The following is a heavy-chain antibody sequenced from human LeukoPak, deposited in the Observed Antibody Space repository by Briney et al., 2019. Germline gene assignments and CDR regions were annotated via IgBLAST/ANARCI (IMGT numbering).Heavy chain of an antibody. V-gene: IGHV3-48*03. J-gene: IGHJ4*02. CDR1: GFTFSSYE. CDR2: ISSRGSTI. CDR3: AGTGYDIIFDY. Sequence: GGSLRLSCAASGFTFSSYEMNWVRPAPGKGLEWVSYISSRGSTIYYADSVKGRFTISRDNAKNLLYLQMNSLRAEDTAVYYCAGTGYDIIFDYWGQGTLVTVSS. D-gene: IGHD3-9*01.